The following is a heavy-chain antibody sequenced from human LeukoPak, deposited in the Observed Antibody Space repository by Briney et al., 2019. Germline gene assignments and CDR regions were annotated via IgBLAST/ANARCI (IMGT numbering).Heavy chain of an antibody. Sequence: GGSLRLSCAASGFTFSSYAMSWVRQAPGKGLEWVSAISGSGGSTCYADSVKGRFTISRDNSKNTLYLQMNSLRAEDTAVYYCAKSRRYTTNNWFDPWGQGTLVTVSS. V-gene: IGHV3-23*01. D-gene: IGHD2-2*02. CDR3: AKSRRYTTNNWFDP. CDR2: ISGSGGST. CDR1: GFTFSSYA. J-gene: IGHJ5*02.